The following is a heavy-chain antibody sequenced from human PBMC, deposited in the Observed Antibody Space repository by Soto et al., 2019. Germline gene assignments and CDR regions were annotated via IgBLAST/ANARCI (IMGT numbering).Heavy chain of an antibody. CDR2: IWYDGSNK. D-gene: IGHD6-19*01. CDR3: ARDNINNHGLVRASDYYDYGRDV. J-gene: IGHJ6*02. Sequence: PGVSLRLSCAASGFPFSSYGMHWVRQAPGKGLEWVAVIWYDGSNKYYADSVKGRFTISRDNSKNTLYLQMNSLRAEDTAVYYCARDNINNHGLVRASDYYDYGRDVWGPGTTVNVSS. CDR1: GFPFSSYG. V-gene: IGHV3-33*01.